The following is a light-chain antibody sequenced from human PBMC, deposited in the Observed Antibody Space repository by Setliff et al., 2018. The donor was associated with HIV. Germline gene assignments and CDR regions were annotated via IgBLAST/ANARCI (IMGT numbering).Light chain of an antibody. V-gene: IGLV2-14*03. Sequence: QSVLAQPASVSGSPGQSITISCTGTSRDVGGGSNYVSWYQQHPGQAPKLVIYDVAQRPSGGSSRFSGSKSGDTASLTISGLQTEDEADYYCNSYTSSDTYVFGTGTKVTVL. CDR1: SRDVGGGSNY. CDR2: DVA. J-gene: IGLJ1*01. CDR3: NSYTSSDTYV.